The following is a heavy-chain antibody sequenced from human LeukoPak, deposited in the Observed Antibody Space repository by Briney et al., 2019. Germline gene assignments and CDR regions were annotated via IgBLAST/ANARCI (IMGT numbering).Heavy chain of an antibody. D-gene: IGHD6-19*01. V-gene: IGHV4-4*07. CDR2: IYTGGST. CDR1: GGSITYYY. CDR3: ARDSSGWYYFDY. Sequence: SETLSLTCSVSGGSITYYYWNWIRQPAGKGLEWIGRIYTGGSTNYNPSLKSRVTISVDTSKNQFALKLNSVTAADTAVYYCARDSSGWYYFDYWGQGTLVTVSS. J-gene: IGHJ4*02.